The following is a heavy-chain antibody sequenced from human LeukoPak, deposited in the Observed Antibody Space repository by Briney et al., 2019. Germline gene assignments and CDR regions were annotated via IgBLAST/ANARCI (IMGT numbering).Heavy chain of an antibody. V-gene: IGHV4-39*07. J-gene: IGHJ4*02. CDR2: IYYSGST. D-gene: IGHD6-19*01. Sequence: SETLSLTCTVSGGSISSSSYYWGWIRQPPGKGLEWIGSIYYSGSTYYNPSLKSRVTISVDTSKNQFSLKLSSVTAADTAVYYCASFFRRRSSGWDKHDYWGQGTLVTVSS. CDR3: ASFFRRRSSGWDKHDY. CDR1: GGSISSSSYY.